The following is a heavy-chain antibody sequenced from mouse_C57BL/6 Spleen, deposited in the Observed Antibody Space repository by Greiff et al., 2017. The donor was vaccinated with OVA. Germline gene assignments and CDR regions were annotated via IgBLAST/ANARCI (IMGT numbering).Heavy chain of an antibody. CDR1: GYTFTDYE. CDR2: IDPETGGT. V-gene: IGHV1-15*01. CDR3: TRSGDGYLYWYFDV. J-gene: IGHJ1*03. D-gene: IGHD2-3*01. Sequence: LVESGAELVRPGASVTLSCKASGYTFTDYEMHWVKQTPVHGLEWIGAIDPETGGTAYNQKFKGKAILTADKSSSTAYMELRSLTSEDSAVYYCTRSGDGYLYWYFDVWGTGTTVTVSS.